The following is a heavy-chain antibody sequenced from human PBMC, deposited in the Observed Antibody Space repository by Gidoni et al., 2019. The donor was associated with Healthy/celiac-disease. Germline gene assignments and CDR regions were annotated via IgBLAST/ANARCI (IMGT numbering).Heavy chain of an antibody. CDR2: ISYDGSNK. D-gene: IGHD2-15*01. CDR3: ARGMGIVGGNYYYYGMDV. J-gene: IGHJ6*02. CDR1: GFTFVRYA. Sequence: QVQLVESGGGVVQPGRSLRLSCAASGFTFVRYAMHWVRQAPGKGLEWVAVISYDGSNKYYADAVKGRFTISRDNSKNTLDLQMNSLRAEDTAVYYCARGMGIVGGNYYYYGMDVWGQGTTVTVSS. V-gene: IGHV3-30-3*01.